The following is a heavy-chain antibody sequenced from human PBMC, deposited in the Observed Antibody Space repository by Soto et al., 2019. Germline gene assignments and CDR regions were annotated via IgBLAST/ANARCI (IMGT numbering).Heavy chain of an antibody. CDR1: GGSISSNSYY. V-gene: IGHV4-39*01. CDR3: ARHKGGYYSGVDV. Sequence: SETLSLTCTVSGGSISSNSYYWAWIRQPPGKGMEWIGNIYYSGTTYYKPSLKSRVTTSVDTSKKQFSLKLSSVTAADTVVYYCARHKGGYYSGVDVWGQGTTVTVS. D-gene: IGHD3-16*01. CDR2: IYYSGTT. J-gene: IGHJ6*02.